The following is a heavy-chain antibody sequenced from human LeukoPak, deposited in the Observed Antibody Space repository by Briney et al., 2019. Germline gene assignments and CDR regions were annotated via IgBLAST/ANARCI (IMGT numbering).Heavy chain of an antibody. CDR2: IYYSGST. J-gene: IGHJ4*02. CDR1: GGSISSYY. V-gene: IGHV4-59*01. CDR3: ARDSGSYFGFDY. Sequence: PSETLSLTCTVSGGSISSYYWSWIRQPPGKGLEWIGYIYYSGSTNYNPSLKSRVTISVDTSKNQFSLKLSFVTAADTAVYYCARDSGSYFGFDYWGQGTLVTVSS. D-gene: IGHD1-26*01.